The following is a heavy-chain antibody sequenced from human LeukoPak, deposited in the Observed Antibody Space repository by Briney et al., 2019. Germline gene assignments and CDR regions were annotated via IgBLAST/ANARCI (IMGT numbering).Heavy chain of an antibody. CDR3: ARDPYGSGTQSHFDY. Sequence: GRSLRLSCAASGFTFSSYGMHWVRQAPGKGLEWVAVIWYDGSNKYYADSVKGRFTISRDNSKNTLYLQMNSLRAEDTAVYYCARDPYGSGTQSHFDYWDQGTLVTVSS. J-gene: IGHJ4*02. D-gene: IGHD3-10*01. V-gene: IGHV3-33*01. CDR2: IWYDGSNK. CDR1: GFTFSSYG.